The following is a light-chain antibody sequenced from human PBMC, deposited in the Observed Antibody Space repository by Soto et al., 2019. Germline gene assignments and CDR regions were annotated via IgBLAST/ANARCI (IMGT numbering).Light chain of an antibody. CDR1: RDVGGYNY. J-gene: IGLJ1*01. CDR2: DVS. V-gene: IGLV2-14*01. Sequence: QSALTQPASVSGCPGQSITISCTGRDVGGYNYVSWYQQHPGKAPKLMIYDVSNRPSGVSNRFSGSKSGNTASLTISGLQVEDEADYYCSSYTNSNTLVFGTGTKLTVL. CDR3: SSYTNSNTLV.